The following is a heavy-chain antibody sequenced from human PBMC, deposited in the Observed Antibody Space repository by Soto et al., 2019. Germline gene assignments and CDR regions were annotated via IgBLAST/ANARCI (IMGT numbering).Heavy chain of an antibody. CDR3: VRVGRGRDY. CDR1: GFSFSSNS. D-gene: IGHD3-10*01. CDR2: IHSDGSST. J-gene: IGHJ4*02. Sequence: GGSLRLSCKASGFSFSSNSMGWLRQAPGKGLEWVSRIHSDGSSTHYAGSVKGRFAISRDNAKNTVSLQMNSLRVDDTAVYFCVRVGRGRDYWGQGTLVTVSS. V-gene: IGHV3-74*01.